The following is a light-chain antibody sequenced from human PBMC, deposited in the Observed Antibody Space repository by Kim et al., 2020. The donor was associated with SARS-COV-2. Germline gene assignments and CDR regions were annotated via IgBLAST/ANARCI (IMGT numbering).Light chain of an antibody. V-gene: IGKV1-39*01. CDR2: AAS. CDR1: QTISTY. Sequence: DIQMTQSPSSLSASVGDRVNIACRASQTISTYLNWYQEKPGKAPKLLIYAASFLQGGVPSRFSGSGSGTDFTLTITSLQPEDFATYYCQQSYTMPYTFGQGTELEI. J-gene: IGKJ2*01. CDR3: QQSYTMPYT.